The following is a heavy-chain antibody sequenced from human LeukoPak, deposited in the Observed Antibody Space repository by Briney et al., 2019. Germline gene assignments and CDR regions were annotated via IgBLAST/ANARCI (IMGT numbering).Heavy chain of an antibody. CDR2: INAGNGNT. CDR3: VRVMDSSGTDY. V-gene: IGHV1-3*01. Sequence: TSGGSLRLSCAASGYTFTSYAMHWVRQAPGQRLEWMGWINAGNGNTKYSQKFQGRVTITRDTSASTAYMELSSLRSEDTAVYYCVRVMDSSGTDYWGQGTLVTVSS. D-gene: IGHD6-19*01. CDR1: GYTFTSYA. J-gene: IGHJ4*02.